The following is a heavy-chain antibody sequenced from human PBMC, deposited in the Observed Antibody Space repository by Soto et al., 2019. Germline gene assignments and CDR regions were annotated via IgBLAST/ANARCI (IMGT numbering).Heavy chain of an antibody. J-gene: IGHJ4*02. CDR1: GGTFSSYA. CDR3: AILETHFEWLPPDFDY. Sequence: GASVKVSCKASGGTFSSYAISWVRQAPGQGLEWMGGIIPIFGTANYAQKFQGRVTITADESTSTAYMELSSLRSEDTAVYYCAILETHFEWLPPDFDYWGQGTLVTVSS. CDR2: IIPIFGTA. V-gene: IGHV1-69*13. D-gene: IGHD3-3*01.